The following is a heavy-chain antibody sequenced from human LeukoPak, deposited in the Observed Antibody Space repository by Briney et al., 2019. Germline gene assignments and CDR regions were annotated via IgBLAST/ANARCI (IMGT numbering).Heavy chain of an antibody. V-gene: IGHV5-51*01. D-gene: IGHD3/OR15-3a*01. CDR2: IYPGDSDT. CDR1: GYSFTSYW. J-gene: IGHJ4*02. Sequence: GESLKISCKGSGYSFTSYWIGWVRQMPGKGLEWMGIIYPGDSDTRYSPSFQGQVTISADKSISTAYLQWSSLKASDTAMYYCARTPSSMIFGVVPYYWGQGTLVTVSS. CDR3: ARTPSSMIFGVVPYY.